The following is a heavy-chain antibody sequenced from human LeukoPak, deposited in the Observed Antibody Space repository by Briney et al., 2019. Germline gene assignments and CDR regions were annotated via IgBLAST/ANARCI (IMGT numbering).Heavy chain of an antibody. CDR2: INPSGGST. J-gene: IGHJ3*02. D-gene: IGHD2-21*02. CDR1: GYTFTSYY. V-gene: IGHV1-46*01. CDR3: ARDQVVTAIGHGDAFDI. Sequence: ASVKVSRKASGYTFTSYYMHWVRQAPGQGLEWMGIINPSGGSTSYAQKFQGRVTITADKSTSTAYMELSSLRSEDTAVYYCARDQVVTAIGHGDAFDIWSQGTMVTVSS.